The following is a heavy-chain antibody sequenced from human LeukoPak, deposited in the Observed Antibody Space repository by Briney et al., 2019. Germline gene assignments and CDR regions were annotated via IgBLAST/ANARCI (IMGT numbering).Heavy chain of an antibody. CDR1: GFTFSSYA. J-gene: IGHJ4*02. V-gene: IGHV3-23*01. CDR2: ISGSGGST. Sequence: GGSLRLSCAASGFTFSSYAMSWVRQAPGKGLEWVSAISGSGGSTYYADSVKGRFTISRDNSKNTLYPQMNSLRAEDTAVYYCAKSVAARPFFDYWGQGTLVTVSS. D-gene: IGHD6-13*01. CDR3: AKSVAARPFFDY.